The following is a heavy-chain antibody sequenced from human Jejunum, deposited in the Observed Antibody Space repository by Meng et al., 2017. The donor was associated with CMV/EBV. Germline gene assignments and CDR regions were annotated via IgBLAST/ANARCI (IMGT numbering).Heavy chain of an antibody. CDR2: ISDDTKR. V-gene: IGHV3-30*04. Sequence: FTFSSRAIHWVRHISGKGLEWVAVISDDTKRYYADFVKGRFTVSRDNSKSTVHLQMDSLRVEDTAVYFCGRDLIDDSRNSDYGLDVWGQGTTVTVSS. CDR3: GRDLIDDSRNSDYGLDV. J-gene: IGHJ6*02. CDR1: FTFSSRA. D-gene: IGHD4-11*01.